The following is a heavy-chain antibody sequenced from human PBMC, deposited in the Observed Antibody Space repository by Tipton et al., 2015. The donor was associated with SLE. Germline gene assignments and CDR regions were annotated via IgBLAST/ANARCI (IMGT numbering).Heavy chain of an antibody. CDR1: GASISHYN. CDR2: MSYSGSP. Sequence: TLSLTCTVSGASISHYNWHWVRHPPGKGPEWIGFMSYSGSPNYNPSLKTRVTISADTSEIQLSLRLSSVTPADTAVYYCAAGGLGDYGFEYWGQGTLVTVSS. CDR3: AAGGLGDYGFEY. V-gene: IGHV4-59*01. D-gene: IGHD4-17*01. J-gene: IGHJ4*02.